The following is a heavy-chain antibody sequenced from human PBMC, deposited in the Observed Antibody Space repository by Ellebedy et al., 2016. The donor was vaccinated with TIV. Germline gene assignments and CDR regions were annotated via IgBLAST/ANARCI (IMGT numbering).Heavy chain of an antibody. CDR1: GFTFSSYW. V-gene: IGHV3-74*01. D-gene: IGHD2-2*01. CDR3: AKREMIRDTIGAPVPAPLFDL. Sequence: PGGSLRLSCAASGFTFSSYWMHWVRQAPGKGLVWVSRMNSDGSSTNYADSVKGRFTISRDNAKNTLYLQMNSLRAEDTALYFCAKREMIRDTIGAPVPAPLFDLWGQGTLVTVSS. J-gene: IGHJ4*02. CDR2: MNSDGSST.